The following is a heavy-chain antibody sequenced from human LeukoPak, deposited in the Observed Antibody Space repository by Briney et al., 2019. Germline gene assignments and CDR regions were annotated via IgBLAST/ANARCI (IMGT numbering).Heavy chain of an antibody. Sequence: SETLSLTCTVSGYSISSGYYWGWIRQPPGKGLEWIGSIYHSGSTYYNPSLKSRVTISVDTSKNQFSLKLSSVTAADTAVYYCARLGVWYYGSGSSVDYWGQGTLVTVSS. V-gene: IGHV4-38-2*02. CDR1: GYSISSGYY. CDR3: ARLGVWYYGSGSSVDY. D-gene: IGHD3-10*01. CDR2: IYHSGST. J-gene: IGHJ4*02.